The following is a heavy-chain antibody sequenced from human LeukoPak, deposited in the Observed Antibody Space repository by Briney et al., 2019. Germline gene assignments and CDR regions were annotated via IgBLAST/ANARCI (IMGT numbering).Heavy chain of an antibody. D-gene: IGHD2-15*01. CDR3: ATSHDSAGND. V-gene: IGHV3-7*01. CDR1: GFTFVDYG. J-gene: IGHJ4*02. Sequence: PGGSLRLSCATSGFTFVDYGLSWVRQAPGKGLEWVANIRHDGNAKNYVPSVRGRFTISRDNAKNSLYLQMNSLTVEDTAVYYCATSHDSAGNDWGQGTLVTVSS. CDR2: IRHDGNAK.